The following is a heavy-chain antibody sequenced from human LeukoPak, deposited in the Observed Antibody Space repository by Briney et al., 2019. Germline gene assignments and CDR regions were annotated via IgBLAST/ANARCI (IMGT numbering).Heavy chain of an antibody. J-gene: IGHJ1*01. D-gene: IGHD6-6*01. CDR3: ARVRMAARPPDQH. CDR1: GGTFSSYA. V-gene: IGHV1-18*01. Sequence: ASVKVSCKASGGTFSSYAISWVRQAPGQGLEWMGWISAYNGNTNYAQKLQGRVTMTTDTSTSTAYMELRSLRSDDTAVYYCARVRMAARPPDQHWGQGTLVTVSS. CDR2: ISAYNGNT.